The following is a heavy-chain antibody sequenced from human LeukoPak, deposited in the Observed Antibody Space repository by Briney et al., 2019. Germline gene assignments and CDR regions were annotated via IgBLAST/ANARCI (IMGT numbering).Heavy chain of an antibody. V-gene: IGHV3-11*01. CDR3: AAWDFWRGSGIDY. J-gene: IGHJ4*02. CDR1: GFTFSDYY. CDR2: ISNSGTTV. D-gene: IGHD3-3*01. Sequence: GGSLRLSCAASGFTFSDYYMSWIRQAPGKGLEWISYISNSGTTVYYSDSVTGRFTISRDNAKNSLYLQMNSLRAEDTAVYYCAAWDFWRGSGIDYWDQGTLVTVSS.